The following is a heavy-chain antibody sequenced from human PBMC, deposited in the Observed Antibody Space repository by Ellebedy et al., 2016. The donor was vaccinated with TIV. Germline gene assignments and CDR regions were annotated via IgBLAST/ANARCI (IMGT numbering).Heavy chain of an antibody. Sequence: GGSLRLSXAASGFTFSSYAMSWVRQAPGKGLEWVSAISGGGGSTYYADSVRGRFTISRDNSKNTLYLQLNSLRAEDTAVYYCAKDEDVSGGCTSWGPLDYWGQGTLVTVSS. CDR3: AKDEDVSGGCTSWGPLDY. V-gene: IGHV3-23*01. D-gene: IGHD3-16*01. J-gene: IGHJ4*02. CDR2: ISGGGGST. CDR1: GFTFSSYA.